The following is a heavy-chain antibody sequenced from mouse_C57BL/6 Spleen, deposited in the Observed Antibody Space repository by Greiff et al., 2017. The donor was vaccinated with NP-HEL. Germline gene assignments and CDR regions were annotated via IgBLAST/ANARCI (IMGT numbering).Heavy chain of an antibody. Sequence: VQLQQSGAELVRPGASVTLSCKASGYTFTDYEMHWVKQTPVHGLEWIGAIDPETGGTAYNQKFKGKAILTADKSSSTAYMELRSLTSEDSAVYYCTRYYYCNYVAMDYWGQGTSVTVSS. D-gene: IGHD2-1*01. CDR1: GYTFTDYE. CDR3: TRYYYCNYVAMDY. V-gene: IGHV1-15*01. CDR2: IDPETGGT. J-gene: IGHJ4*01.